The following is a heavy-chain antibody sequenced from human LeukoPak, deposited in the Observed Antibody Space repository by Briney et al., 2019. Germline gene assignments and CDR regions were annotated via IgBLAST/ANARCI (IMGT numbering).Heavy chain of an antibody. Sequence: GGSLRLSCAASGFTVSSNYMSWVRQAPGKGLEWVSVIYSGGSTFYADSVKGRFTISRDNSRSTVFLQMNSLRAEDTAVYYCAKDLSPFYDSSGYFDSWGQGTLVTVSS. CDR3: AKDLSPFYDSSGYFDS. D-gene: IGHD3-22*01. J-gene: IGHJ4*02. CDR2: IYSGGST. V-gene: IGHV3-53*01. CDR1: GFTVSSNY.